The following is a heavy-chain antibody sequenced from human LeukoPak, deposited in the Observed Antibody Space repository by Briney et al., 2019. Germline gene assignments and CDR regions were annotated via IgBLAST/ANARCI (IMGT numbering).Heavy chain of an antibody. CDR3: ARHVVYGDTGSWFDP. Sequence: GESLKISCKGSGYTFTTYWIGWVRQMPGKGLEWMGIIYPGDSDTRYSPSFQGQVTISADKSISTAYLQWSSLKASDTAMYYCARHVVYGDTGSWFDPWGQGTLVTVSS. CDR1: GYTFTTYW. CDR2: IYPGDSDT. V-gene: IGHV5-51*01. D-gene: IGHD4-17*01. J-gene: IGHJ5*02.